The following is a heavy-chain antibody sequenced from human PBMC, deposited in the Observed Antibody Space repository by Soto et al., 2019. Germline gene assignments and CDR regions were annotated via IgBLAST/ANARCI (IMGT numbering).Heavy chain of an antibody. Sequence: QVQLVQSGAEVKKPGCSVKVSCKASGGTFSSYAISWVRQAPGQGLEWMGGIIPIFGTANYAQKFKGRVTITADESTSTAYMELSSLRSEDTAVYYCAVDGYNWNDAFVWGQGTLVTVSS. CDR1: GGTFSSYA. D-gene: IGHD1-1*01. J-gene: IGHJ4*02. CDR2: IIPIFGTA. V-gene: IGHV1-69*01. CDR3: AVDGYNWNDAFV.